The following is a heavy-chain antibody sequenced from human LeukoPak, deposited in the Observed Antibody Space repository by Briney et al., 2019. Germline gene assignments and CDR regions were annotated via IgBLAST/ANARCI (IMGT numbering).Heavy chain of an antibody. J-gene: IGHJ4*02. Sequence: AGGSLRLSCAASGFTVSSNYMSWVRQAPGKGLEWVSVIYSGGSTYYADSVKGRFTISRDNSKNTLYLQMNSLRAEDTAMYYCARDGYCTNGVCYNFDYWGQGTLVTVSS. V-gene: IGHV3-66*02. CDR1: GFTVSSNY. D-gene: IGHD2-8*01. CDR3: ARDGYCTNGVCYNFDY. CDR2: IYSGGST.